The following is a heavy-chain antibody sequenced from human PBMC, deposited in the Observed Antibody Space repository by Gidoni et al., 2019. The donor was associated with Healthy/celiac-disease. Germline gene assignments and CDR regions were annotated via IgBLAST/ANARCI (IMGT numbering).Heavy chain of an antibody. D-gene: IGHD6-19*01. Sequence: QVQLRQSSPGLVKASGTLSLTCAVSGGAISSSTWWIWVSQPPGKGLEWIGEIYHSGSTNYNPSLKSRVTISVDKSNNQFSLKLSSVTAADTAVYYCASSGWSYGYFDYWGQGTLVTVSS. J-gene: IGHJ4*02. CDR3: ASSGWSYGYFDY. CDR2: IYHSGST. CDR1: GGAISSSTW. V-gene: IGHV4-4*02.